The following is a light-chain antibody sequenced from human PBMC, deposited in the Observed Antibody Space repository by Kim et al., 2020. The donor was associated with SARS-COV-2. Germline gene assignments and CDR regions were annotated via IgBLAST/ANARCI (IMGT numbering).Light chain of an antibody. CDR1: QDIRND. J-gene: IGKJ2*01. V-gene: IGKV1-17*01. CDR3: LQHNSYPYT. CDR2: TAP. Sequence: ASMGHRDTITSRARQDIRNDLVVYQQNTEKASERLIYTAPNVQSGVPSRFSDSISGREFTLTISSLQPEYFETYLCLQHNSYPYTLGQENKV.